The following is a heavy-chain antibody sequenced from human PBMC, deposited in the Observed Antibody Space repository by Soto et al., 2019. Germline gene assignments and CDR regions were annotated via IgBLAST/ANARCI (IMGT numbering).Heavy chain of an antibody. CDR1: GYTFTSYG. CDR2: ISAYNGNT. CDR3: ARDLYSYGLEEAFDI. V-gene: IGHV1-18*01. J-gene: IGHJ3*02. D-gene: IGHD5-18*01. Sequence: GASVKVSCKASGYTFTSYGISWVRQAPGQGLEWMGWISAYNGNTNYAQKLQGRVTMTTDTSTSTAYMELRSLRSDDTAVYYCARDLYSYGLEEAFDIWGQGTMVTVSS.